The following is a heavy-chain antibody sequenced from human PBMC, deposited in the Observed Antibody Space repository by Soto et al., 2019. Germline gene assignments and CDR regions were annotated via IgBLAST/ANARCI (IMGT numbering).Heavy chain of an antibody. J-gene: IGHJ5*02. CDR3: ESVEIVDTTMIIAWFDP. D-gene: IGHD5-18*01. Sequence: QVLLVQSGAEVKKPGSSVKVSCKASGDTFRNYAITWVRQAPGQGLEWMGGITPRFSTTTYAEKFQARVTITTNESSNTASMEMRRLRPEDTAQYYCESVEIVDTTMIIAWFDPWGQGPLVTVSS. V-gene: IGHV1-69*19. CDR2: ITPRFSTT. CDR1: GDTFRNYA.